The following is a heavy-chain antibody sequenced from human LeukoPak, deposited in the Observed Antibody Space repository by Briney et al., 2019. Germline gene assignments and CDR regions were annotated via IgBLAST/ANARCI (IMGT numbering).Heavy chain of an antibody. CDR2: INPNSGGT. CDR1: GYTFTSYG. V-gene: IGHV1-2*02. Sequence: ASVKVSCKASGYTFTSYGISWVRQAPGQGLEWMGWINPNSGGTNYAQKFQGRVTMTRDTSISTAYMELSRLRSDDTAVYYCASQGYSSGWYDYWGQGTLVTVSS. CDR3: ASQGYSSGWYDY. D-gene: IGHD6-19*01. J-gene: IGHJ4*02.